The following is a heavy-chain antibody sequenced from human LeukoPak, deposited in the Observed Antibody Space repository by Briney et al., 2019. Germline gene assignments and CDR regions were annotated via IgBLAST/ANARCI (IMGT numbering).Heavy chain of an antibody. Sequence: SETLSLTCTVSGYSISSGYYWGWIRQPPGKGLEWIGSIYHSGSTYYNPSLKSRVTISVDTSKNQFSLKLSSVTAADTAVYYCASFQWFGELLSDYWGQGTLVTVSS. D-gene: IGHD3-10*01. V-gene: IGHV4-38-2*02. J-gene: IGHJ4*02. CDR2: IYHSGST. CDR3: ASFQWFGELLSDY. CDR1: GYSISSGYY.